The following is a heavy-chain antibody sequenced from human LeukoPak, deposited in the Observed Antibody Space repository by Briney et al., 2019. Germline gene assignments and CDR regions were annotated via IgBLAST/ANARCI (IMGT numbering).Heavy chain of an antibody. V-gene: IGHV4-34*01. CDR3: AGLYYYGSGSYSDY. CDR1: GVSFSGYY. Sequence: KPSETLSLTCAVYGVSFSGYYWSWIRQPPGEGLEWIGEINHSGSTNYNPSLKSRVTISVDTSKNQFSLKLSSVTAADTAVYYCAGLYYYGSGSYSDYWGQGTLVTVSS. CDR2: INHSGST. J-gene: IGHJ4*02. D-gene: IGHD3-10*01.